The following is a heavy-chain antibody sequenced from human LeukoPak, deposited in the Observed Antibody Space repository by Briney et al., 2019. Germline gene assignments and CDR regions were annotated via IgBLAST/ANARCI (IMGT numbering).Heavy chain of an antibody. Sequence: GASVKVSCKASGYTFTSYGISWVRQAPGQGLEWMGWISAYNDNTNYAQKLQGRVTMTIDTSTSTAYMELRSLRSDDTAVYYCARGGVVTAPPYYFDCWGQGTLVTVS. CDR1: GYTFTSYG. CDR2: ISAYNDNT. J-gene: IGHJ4*02. V-gene: IGHV1-18*01. D-gene: IGHD2-21*02. CDR3: ARGGVVTAPPYYFDC.